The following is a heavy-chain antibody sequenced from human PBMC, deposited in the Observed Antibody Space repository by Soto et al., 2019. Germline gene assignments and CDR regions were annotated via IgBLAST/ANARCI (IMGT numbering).Heavy chain of an antibody. Sequence: EVQLLESGGGLVQPGGSLRLSCAASGFTFSSYAMSWVRQAPGKGLEWVSAISGSGGSTYYADSVKGRFTISRDNSKNTLYMQMNSLRAEDTAVYYCEKAPGMYRSSTSCDYYYYGTDVWGQGATVTVSS. CDR3: EKAPGMYRSSTSCDYYYYGTDV. V-gene: IGHV3-23*01. J-gene: IGHJ6*02. CDR2: ISGSGGST. D-gene: IGHD2-2*01. CDR1: GFTFSSYA.